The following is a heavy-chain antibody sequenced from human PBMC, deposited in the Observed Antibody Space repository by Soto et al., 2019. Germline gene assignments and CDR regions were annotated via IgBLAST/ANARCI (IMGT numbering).Heavy chain of an antibody. CDR2: IIPIFGTA. Sequence: QVPLVQSGAEVKKPGSSVKVSCKASGGTFSSYAISWVRQAPGQGLEWMGGIIPIFGTANYAQKFQGRVTITADESTSTAYMELSSLRSEDTAVYYCARGGANYCSGGSCYSYYYMDVWGKGTTVTVSS. V-gene: IGHV1-69*01. D-gene: IGHD2-15*01. CDR1: GGTFSSYA. CDR3: ARGGANYCSGGSCYSYYYMDV. J-gene: IGHJ6*03.